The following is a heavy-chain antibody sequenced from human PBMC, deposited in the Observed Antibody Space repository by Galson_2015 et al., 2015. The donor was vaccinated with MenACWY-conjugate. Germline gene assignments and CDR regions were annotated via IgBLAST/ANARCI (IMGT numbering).Heavy chain of an antibody. CDR1: GYTFTTYA. V-gene: IGHV1-3*01. CDR3: ARHWQSSNWYGDAFDI. D-gene: IGHD6-13*01. J-gene: IGHJ3*02. Sequence: SVKVSCKASGYTFTTYAMHWVRQAPGERLEWMGWINAGNGDTKYSQKFQDRVTITRDTSANTAYLELSSLRSEDTAVYYCARHWQSSNWYGDAFDIWGQGTTVTVSS. CDR2: INAGNGDT.